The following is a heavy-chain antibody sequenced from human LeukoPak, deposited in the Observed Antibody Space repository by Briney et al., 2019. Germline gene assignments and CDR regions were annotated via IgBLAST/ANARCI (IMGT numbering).Heavy chain of an antibody. J-gene: IGHJ4*02. CDR2: IIPIFGTA. Sequence: GSSVKVSCKASGGTFSSYAISWVRQALGQGLEWMGGIIPIFGTANYAQKFQGRVTITSDESTSTAYMELSSLRSEDTAVYYCARGWFSGCDYYFDYWGQGTLVTVSS. D-gene: IGHD5-12*01. CDR1: GGTFSSYA. CDR3: ARGWFSGCDYYFDY. V-gene: IGHV1-69*01.